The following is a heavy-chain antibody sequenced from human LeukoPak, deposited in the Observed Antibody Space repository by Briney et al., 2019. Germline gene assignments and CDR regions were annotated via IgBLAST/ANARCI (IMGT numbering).Heavy chain of an antibody. J-gene: IGHJ5*02. CDR1: GFTFSNYA. D-gene: IGHD4-17*01. V-gene: IGHV3-64*01. CDR2: ISANGGDT. Sequence: GGSLRLSCAASGFTFSNYAMHWVRQAPGKGLEYVSAISANGGDTYYASSVKGRFTISRDNSKNTLYLQMNSLRAEDTAVYYCARATVTRWFDPWGQGTLVTVSS. CDR3: ARATVTRWFDP.